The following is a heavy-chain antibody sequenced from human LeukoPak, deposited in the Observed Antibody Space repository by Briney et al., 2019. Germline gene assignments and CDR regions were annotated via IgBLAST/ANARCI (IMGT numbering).Heavy chain of an antibody. D-gene: IGHD5-24*01. J-gene: IGHJ3*01. V-gene: IGHV4-34*01. CDR2: INHRGST. Sequence: SETLSLTSAVYVGSFSGYCWSWIRQPPGKGLDWIGEINHRGSTNYNPSLKSRVTISVDTSKNQFSLKLSSVTAADTAVYYCARGIWRDGYNSGAFDVWGQGTMVTVSS. CDR1: VGSFSGYC. CDR3: ARGIWRDGYNSGAFDV.